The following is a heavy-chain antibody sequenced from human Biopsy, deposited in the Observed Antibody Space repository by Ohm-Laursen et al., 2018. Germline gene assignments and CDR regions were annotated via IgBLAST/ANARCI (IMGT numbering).Heavy chain of an antibody. V-gene: IGHV3-23*01. D-gene: IGHD3-3*01. CDR1: GFTFSSHA. CDR2: INGSVGST. CDR3: ARDLYDFCGGCPFDP. Sequence: GSLRLSCAASGFTFSSHAMSWVRQAPGKGLECVSLINGSVGSTYYADPVKGRFTISRDNSKNTLYLQMNSLRAEDTAMYYCARDLYDFCGGCPFDPWGQGTLVTVSS. J-gene: IGHJ5*02.